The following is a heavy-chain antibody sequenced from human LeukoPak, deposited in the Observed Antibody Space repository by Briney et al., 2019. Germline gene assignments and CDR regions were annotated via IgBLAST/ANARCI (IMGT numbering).Heavy chain of an antibody. D-gene: IGHD3-9*01. CDR2: IYSGGST. J-gene: IGHJ5*02. Sequence: GGSLRLSCAASGFTVSSNYLSWVRPAPGKGLEWVSDIYSGGSTYYADSMKGRFTISREHSKNTLYFQMNSLKAEDTAVYYCAKISWKYDILTGYPPPGFDPWGQGTLVTVSS. CDR3: AKISWKYDILTGYPPPGFDP. CDR1: GFTVSSNY. V-gene: IGHV3-53*01.